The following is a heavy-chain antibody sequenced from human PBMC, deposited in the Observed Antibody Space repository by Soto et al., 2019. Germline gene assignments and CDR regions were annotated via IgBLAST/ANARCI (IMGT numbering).Heavy chain of an antibody. J-gene: IGHJ3*02. D-gene: IGHD6-25*01. CDR1: GFSLSTSGGG. V-gene: IGHV2-5*01. Sequence: SGPTLVNPTQTLTLTCTFSGFSLSTSGGGVGWIRQPPGKALEWLALIYWNDDKRYRPSLKSRLTITKDTAKNQVVVTMANMDPVDTARYYCVHVSGHPIPDDAFDIWGQGAMVTVSS. CDR2: IYWNDDK. CDR3: VHVSGHPIPDDAFDI.